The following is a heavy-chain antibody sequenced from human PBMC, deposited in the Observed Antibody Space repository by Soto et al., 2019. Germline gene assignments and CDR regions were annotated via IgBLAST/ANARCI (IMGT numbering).Heavy chain of an antibody. V-gene: IGHV3-23*01. J-gene: IGHJ6*02. CDR3: AKAKYSSGGYYYYGMDV. CDR2: ISGSGGST. CDR1: GFTFSSYA. D-gene: IGHD6-19*01. Sequence: GSLRLSCAASGFTFSSYAMSWVGQAPGKGLEWVSAISGSGGSTYYADSVKGRFTISRDNSKNTLYLQMNSLRAEDTPVYYCAKAKYSSGGYYYYGMDVWGQGTTVTVSS.